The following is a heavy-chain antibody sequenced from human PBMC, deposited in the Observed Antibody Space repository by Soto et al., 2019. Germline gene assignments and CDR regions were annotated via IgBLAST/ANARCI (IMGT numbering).Heavy chain of an antibody. CDR1: GGSISSYY. CDR2: ISYSGST. D-gene: IGHD6-13*01. J-gene: IGHJ3*01. Sequence: SETLSLTCTVSGGSISSYYWSWIRQPPGKGLEWIGYISYSGSTNHNPSLKSRVTISVDTSKNHFSLKLSSVTAADTAVYYCARGISTAAPGAFDVWGQGAMVTVSS. V-gene: IGHV4-59*01. CDR3: ARGISTAAPGAFDV.